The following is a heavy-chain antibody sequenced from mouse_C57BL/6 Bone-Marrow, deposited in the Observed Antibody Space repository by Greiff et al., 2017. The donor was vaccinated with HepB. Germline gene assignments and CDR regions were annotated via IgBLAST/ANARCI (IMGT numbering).Heavy chain of an antibody. CDR2: ISGGGGNT. CDR1: GFTFSSYT. Sequence: DVMLVESGGGLVKPGGSLKLSCAASGFTFSSYTMSWVRQTPEKRLEWVATISGGGGNTYYPDSVKGRFTISRDNAKNTLYLQMSSLRSEDTALYYCARLHYYGSSWYFDVWGTGTTVTVSS. V-gene: IGHV5-9*01. D-gene: IGHD1-1*01. J-gene: IGHJ1*03. CDR3: ARLHYYGSSWYFDV.